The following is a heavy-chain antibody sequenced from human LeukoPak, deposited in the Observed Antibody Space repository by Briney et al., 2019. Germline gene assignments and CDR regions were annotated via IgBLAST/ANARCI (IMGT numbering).Heavy chain of an antibody. J-gene: IGHJ5*02. CDR3: AKGGAYSSSPTNWFDP. D-gene: IGHD6-13*01. Sequence: GGSLRLSCAASGFTFSTYNIHWVRQAPGKGLEWVSSISSSSSYIYYADSMKGRFTISRDNAKNSLYLQMNSLRAEDTAVYYCAKGGAYSSSPTNWFDPWGQGTLVTVSS. CDR2: ISSSSSYI. CDR1: GFTFSTYN. V-gene: IGHV3-21*01.